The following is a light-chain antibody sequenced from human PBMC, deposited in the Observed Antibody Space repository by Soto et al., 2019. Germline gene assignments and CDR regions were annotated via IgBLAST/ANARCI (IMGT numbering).Light chain of an antibody. CDR2: GAS. CDR1: QSVSSSY. V-gene: IGKV3-20*01. CDR3: QQYGSSLIT. Sequence: EIVLTQSPGTLSLSPGERATLSCRASQSVSSSYLAWYQQKPGQAPRLLIYGASSRATGIPGRFSGSGSGTDFTLTISRLEPEDFAVYYCQQYGSSLITFGQGTQLEIK. J-gene: IGKJ5*01.